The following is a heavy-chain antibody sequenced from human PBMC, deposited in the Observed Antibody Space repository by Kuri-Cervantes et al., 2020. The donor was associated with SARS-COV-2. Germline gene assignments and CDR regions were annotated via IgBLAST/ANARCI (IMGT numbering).Heavy chain of an antibody. D-gene: IGHD3-10*01. CDR1: GYTFTTHF. J-gene: IGHJ6*03. CDR3: ARESLGSGTLSGFYYMDV. Sequence: ASVNISWKAFGYTFTTHFLYWVRQAPGQGLEWMGIIKPSGGDTTYAQQYQGRVTITADESTSTAYMELSSLRSEDTAVFYCARESLGSGTLSGFYYMDVWGKGTRVTVSS. V-gene: IGHV1-46*01. CDR2: IKPSGGDT.